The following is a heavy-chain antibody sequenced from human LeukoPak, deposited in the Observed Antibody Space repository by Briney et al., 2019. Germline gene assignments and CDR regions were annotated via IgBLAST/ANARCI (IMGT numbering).Heavy chain of an antibody. D-gene: IGHD1-1*01. CDR2: IIPIFGTA. J-gene: IGHJ4*02. CDR1: GGTFSSYA. Sequence: GASVNVSCKASGGTFSSYAISWVRQAPGQGLEWMGGIIPIFGTANYAQKFQGRVTITADESTSTAYMELSSLRSEDTAVYYCARTTRPNSGGYYFDYWGQGTLVTVSS. CDR3: ARTTRPNSGGYYFDY. V-gene: IGHV1-69*13.